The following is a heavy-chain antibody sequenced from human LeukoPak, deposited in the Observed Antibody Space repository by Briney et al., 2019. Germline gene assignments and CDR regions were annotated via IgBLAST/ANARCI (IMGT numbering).Heavy chain of an antibody. Sequence: GASVKVSCKASGGTFISYAISWVRQAPGQGLEWMGGIIPIVGTANYAKKFHDRVAITSDKSTSTAYLQQSSLRSEDTAVYYCARDRGYQPLLPWGQGTLATVSS. CDR2: IIPIVGTA. CDR3: ARDRGYQPLLP. V-gene: IGHV1-69*06. D-gene: IGHD2-21*02. J-gene: IGHJ5*02. CDR1: GGTFISYA.